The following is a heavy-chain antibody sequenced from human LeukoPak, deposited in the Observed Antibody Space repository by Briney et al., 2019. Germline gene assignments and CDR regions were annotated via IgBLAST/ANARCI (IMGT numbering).Heavy chain of an antibody. V-gene: IGHV1-46*01. CDR3: ARGSHVDTAMALPPDY. Sequence: GASVKVSCKASGYTFTSYYMHWVRQAPGQGLEWMGIINPSGGSTSYAQKFQGRVTMTRDTSTSTVYMELSSLRSEDTAVYYCARGSHVDTAMALPPDYWGQGTLVPSPQ. J-gene: IGHJ4*02. CDR1: GYTFTSYY. CDR2: INPSGGST. D-gene: IGHD5-18*01.